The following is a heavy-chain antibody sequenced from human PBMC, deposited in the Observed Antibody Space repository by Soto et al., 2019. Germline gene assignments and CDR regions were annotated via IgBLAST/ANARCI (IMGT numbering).Heavy chain of an antibody. CDR3: EISNWPVGNY. CDR2: LKSDGTYT. J-gene: IGHJ4*02. D-gene: IGHD1-20*01. CDR1: GFTFSEYW. Sequence: EVQLVESGGGLVQPGGSLRLSCEASGFTFSEYWMHWVRQVPGKGLGWVSRLKSDGTYTDYADSVRGRFTISRDSAKNTVFLQMNNLRVEDTAIYYCEISNWPVGNYWGQGILVTVSS. V-gene: IGHV3-74*01.